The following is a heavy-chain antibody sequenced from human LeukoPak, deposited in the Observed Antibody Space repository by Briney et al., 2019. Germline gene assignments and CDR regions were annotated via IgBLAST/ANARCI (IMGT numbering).Heavy chain of an antibody. Sequence: GSLRLSCATSGFTFTSYALGWVRQAPGKGLEWVSLISGSGGSRYYGDSVKGRFTISRDNSKNLVYLEMNSLRAGDTAAYYCAKGGEDSGYNSHFDYWGQGTLVIVSS. CDR2: ISGSGGSR. D-gene: IGHD5-24*01. J-gene: IGHJ4*02. CDR3: AKGGEDSGYNSHFDY. CDR1: GFTFTSYA. V-gene: IGHV3-23*01.